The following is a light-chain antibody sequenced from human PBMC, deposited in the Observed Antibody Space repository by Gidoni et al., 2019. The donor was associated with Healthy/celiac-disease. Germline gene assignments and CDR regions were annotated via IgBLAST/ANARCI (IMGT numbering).Light chain of an antibody. J-gene: IGKJ4*01. Sequence: DIQMTQSTSSLSASVGDRVTITCRASQSISSYLNCYQQKPGKDPKLLIYAASSFQSWVPSRFSGSGSGTDFTLTISSLQPEYFATYYCQQSYSTPLTFGGGTKVEIK. V-gene: IGKV1-39*01. CDR1: QSISSY. CDR3: QQSYSTPLT. CDR2: AAS.